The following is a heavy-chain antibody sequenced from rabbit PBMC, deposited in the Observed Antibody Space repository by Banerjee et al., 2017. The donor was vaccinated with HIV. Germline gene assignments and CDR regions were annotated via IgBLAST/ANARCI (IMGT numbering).Heavy chain of an antibody. J-gene: IGHJ6*01. CDR3: ARDTYGDDGDAYAL. Sequence: QSLEESGGDLVKPGASLTLTCTASGFSFSTYYYMCWVRQAPGKGLEWIACIVTSSGSTYYASWAKGRFTISKTSSTTVTLQMTSLTAADTATYFCARDTYGDDGDAYALWGQGTLVTVS. D-gene: IGHD6-1*01. CDR1: GFSFSTYYY. V-gene: IGHV1S40*01. CDR2: IVTSSGST.